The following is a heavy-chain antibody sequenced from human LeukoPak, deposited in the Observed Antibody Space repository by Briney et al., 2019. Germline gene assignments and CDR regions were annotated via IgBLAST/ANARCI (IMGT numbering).Heavy chain of an antibody. J-gene: IGHJ6*03. CDR2: IIPIFGTA. CDR1: GGTFSSYA. D-gene: IGHD6-13*01. Sequence: ASVKVSCKASGGTFSSYAISWVRQAPGQGLEWMGGIIPIFGTANYAQKFQGRVTITADESTSTAYMELSSLRSEDTAVYYCARGYSSSWFSGGHYYMDVWGKGTTVTVSS. V-gene: IGHV1-69*13. CDR3: ARGYSSSWFSGGHYYMDV.